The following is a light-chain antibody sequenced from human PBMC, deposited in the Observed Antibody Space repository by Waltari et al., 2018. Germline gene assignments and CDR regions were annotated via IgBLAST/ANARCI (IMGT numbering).Light chain of an antibody. CDR1: QGLVYTDGNTY. J-gene: IGKJ2*01. CDR2: MVS. V-gene: IGKV2-30*01. CDR3: MQGIFRPHT. Sequence: DVWMTQSPLPLPVTLGQPAFISCSSSQGLVYTDGNTYLNWFQQRPGQSTRRLIYMVSTRDSGVPGRFGGSASGTDFTLRISRVEPEDVGVYYCMQGIFRPHTFGQGHKLAIK.